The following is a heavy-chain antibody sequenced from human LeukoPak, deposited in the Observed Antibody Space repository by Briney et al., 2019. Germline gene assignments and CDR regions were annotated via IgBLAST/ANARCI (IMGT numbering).Heavy chain of an antibody. J-gene: IGHJ4*02. CDR1: GFILSSYY. Sequence: GGSLRLSCAASGFILSSYYMTWVRQAPGKGLEWVSVIYGDGSTYYTDSVKGRFAISRDNSKNTLYLQMNSLRAEDTAVYYCARAAVDTDTYYFDYWGQGTLVTVSS. CDR3: ARAAVDTDTYYFDY. CDR2: IYGDGST. D-gene: IGHD5-18*01. V-gene: IGHV3-53*01.